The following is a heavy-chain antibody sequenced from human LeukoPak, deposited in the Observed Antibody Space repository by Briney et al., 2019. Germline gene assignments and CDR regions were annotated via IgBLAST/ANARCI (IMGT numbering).Heavy chain of an antibody. D-gene: IGHD3-10*01. Sequence: PSETLSLTCTVSGGSISSYYWSWIRQPAGKGLEWIGRIYASGSTNYNPSLKSRVTMSVDTSKNQFSLKLSSVTAADTAVYYCARDKPLYYYGSGSYRFDYWGQGTLVTVS. CDR2: IYASGST. CDR1: GGSISSYY. J-gene: IGHJ4*02. CDR3: ARDKPLYYYGSGSYRFDY. V-gene: IGHV4-4*07.